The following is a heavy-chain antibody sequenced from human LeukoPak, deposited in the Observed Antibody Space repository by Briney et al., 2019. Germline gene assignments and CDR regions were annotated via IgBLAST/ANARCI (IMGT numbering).Heavy chain of an antibody. CDR3: ASKWVTYYYNSSYYHYPTDVFDI. J-gene: IGHJ3*02. Sequence: LVKVSCKASGGTFSSYAISWVRQAPGQGLEWMGGIIPIFGTANYAQKFQGRVTITADESTSTAYMELSRLRSDDTAVYYCASKWVTYYYNSSYYHYPTDVFDIWGQGTMVTVSS. CDR2: IIPIFGTA. V-gene: IGHV1-69*13. D-gene: IGHD3-22*01. CDR1: GGTFSSYA.